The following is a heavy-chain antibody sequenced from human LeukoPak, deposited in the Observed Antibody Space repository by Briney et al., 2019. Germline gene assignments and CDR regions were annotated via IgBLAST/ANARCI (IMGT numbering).Heavy chain of an antibody. CDR1: EFTFSNYW. V-gene: IGHV3-7*01. J-gene: IGHJ4*02. CDR2: IKPDGGEK. CDR3: ARSRGVDY. D-gene: IGHD3-10*01. Sequence: GGSLKLSCAASEFTFSNYWLSWVRQAPGKGLEWVANIKPDGGEKFYVDSVKGRFTISRDNAKSSLFLQMNSLRAEDTAVYYCARSRGVDYWGQGTLVTVSS.